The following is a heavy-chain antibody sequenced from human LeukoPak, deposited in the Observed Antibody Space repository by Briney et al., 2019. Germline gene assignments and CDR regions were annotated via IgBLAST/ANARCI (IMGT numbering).Heavy chain of an antibody. J-gene: IGHJ4*02. D-gene: IGHD3-10*01. CDR3: ARGVRGAPYFDY. CDR1: GGSFSGYY. CDR2: INHSGST. Sequence: SETLSLTCAVYGGSFSGYYWSWIRQPPGKGLEWIGEINHSGSTNYNPPLKSRVTISVDTSKNQFSLELSSVTAADTAVYYCARGVRGAPYFDYWGQGTLVTVSS. V-gene: IGHV4-34*01.